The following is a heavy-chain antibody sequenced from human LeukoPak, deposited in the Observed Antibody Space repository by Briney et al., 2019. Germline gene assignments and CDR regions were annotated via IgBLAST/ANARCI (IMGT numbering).Heavy chain of an antibody. J-gene: IGHJ6*03. CDR3: ASGAYSFYYMDV. V-gene: IGHV4-59*01. CDR2: IYDSGST. D-gene: IGHD5-18*01. Sequence: SETLSLTCTVSGGSISIYYWSWIRQPPGKGLEWIGYIYDSGSTNCNPSLESRVTISADTSKNQFSLKLSSVTAADTAVYYCASGAYSFYYMDVWGKGTTVTISS. CDR1: GGSISIYY.